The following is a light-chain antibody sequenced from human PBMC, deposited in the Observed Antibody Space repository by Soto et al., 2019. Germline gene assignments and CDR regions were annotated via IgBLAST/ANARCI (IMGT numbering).Light chain of an antibody. CDR3: SSYTTSATRV. J-gene: IGLJ2*01. Sequence: QSALTQPASVSGSPGQSSTISCTGTSSDVGVYDYVSWYQQHPGKAPKLLIYDVSNRPAGISNHFSGSKSGNTASLTISGLQAEDEADYYCSSYTTSATRVFGGGTKLTVL. V-gene: IGLV2-14*03. CDR2: DVS. CDR1: SSDVGVYDY.